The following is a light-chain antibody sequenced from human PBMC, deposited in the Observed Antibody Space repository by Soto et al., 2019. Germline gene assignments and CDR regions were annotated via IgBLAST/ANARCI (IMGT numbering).Light chain of an antibody. Sequence: EVVMTQSPATLSVSPGEGATLSCRASQGVSSNLAWYQQKPGQAPRLLIYGASTRATGIPARFSGSGSGTEFTLTISSMPSEDFAVYYCQQYHNWQWTFGQGTKVDIK. CDR3: QQYHNWQWT. CDR1: QGVSSN. J-gene: IGKJ1*01. CDR2: GAS. V-gene: IGKV3-15*01.